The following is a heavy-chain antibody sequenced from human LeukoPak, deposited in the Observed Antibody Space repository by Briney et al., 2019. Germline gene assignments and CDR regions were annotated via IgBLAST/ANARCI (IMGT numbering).Heavy chain of an antibody. Sequence: ASVKVSCKPSGYTFTAYYIHFVRQAPGQGLEGMGWINPNSGDTKYAQNFQDRVTMTWDTSVSTAYMELSSLTSDDTAVYYCASKGDGSCSSLHCQGAFDFWGQGSMVTVSS. D-gene: IGHD2-2*01. J-gene: IGHJ3*01. CDR3: ASKGDGSCSSLHCQGAFDF. V-gene: IGHV1-2*02. CDR1: GYTFTAYY. CDR2: INPNSGDT.